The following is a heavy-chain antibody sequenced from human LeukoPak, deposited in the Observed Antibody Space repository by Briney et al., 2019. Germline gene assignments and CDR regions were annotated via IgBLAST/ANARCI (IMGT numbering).Heavy chain of an antibody. CDR1: GGSISSSGYY. CDR2: IYYSGST. J-gene: IGHJ6*03. Sequence: PSETLSLTCTVSGGSISSSGYYWGWIRQPPGKGLEWIGHIYYSGSTFYSPSLKSRVSISIDTSKNHFSLKLTSVTAADTSIYYCARRIADSYMDVWGKGTTVTVS. CDR3: ARRIADSYMDV. V-gene: IGHV4-39*02. D-gene: IGHD2-21*01.